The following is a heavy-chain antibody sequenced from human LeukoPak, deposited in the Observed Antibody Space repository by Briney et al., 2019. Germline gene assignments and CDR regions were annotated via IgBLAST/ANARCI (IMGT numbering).Heavy chain of an antibody. V-gene: IGHV3-21*01. CDR3: AKARRNYYYYMDV. CDR2: ISSSSSYI. Sequence: GGSLRPSCAASGFTFSSYSMNWVRQAPGKGLEWVSSISSSSSYIYYADSVKGRFTISRDNAKNSLYLQMNSLRAEDTAVYYCAKARRNYYYYMDVWGKGTTVTVSS. CDR1: GFTFSSYS. J-gene: IGHJ6*03.